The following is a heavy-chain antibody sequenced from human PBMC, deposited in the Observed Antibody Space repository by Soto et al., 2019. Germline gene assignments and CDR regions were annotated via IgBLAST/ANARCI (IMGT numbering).Heavy chain of an antibody. CDR2: ISFGGSKK. CDR1: GFIFSSYG. CDR3: AKVAHSSGTFDY. V-gene: IGHV3-30*18. D-gene: IGHD3-3*02. Sequence: GGSLRLSCAASGFIFSSYGMHWVRQAPGKGLEWVAVISFGGSKKYYADSVKGRFTISRDNSKNTLDLHMNSLRTEDTAVYYCAKVAHSSGTFDYWGQGTLVTVSS. J-gene: IGHJ4*02.